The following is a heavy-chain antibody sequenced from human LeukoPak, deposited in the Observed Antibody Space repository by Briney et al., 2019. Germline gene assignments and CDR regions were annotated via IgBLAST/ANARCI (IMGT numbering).Heavy chain of an antibody. CDR1: GFTFSSYA. Sequence: GGSLRLSCAASGFTFSSYAMSWVRQAPGKGLEWVSGISWNSGSIGYADSVKGRFTISRDNAKNSLYLQMNSLRAEDTALYYCAKQIGGYCSSTSCYFDYWGQGTLVTVSS. V-gene: IGHV3-9*01. J-gene: IGHJ4*02. D-gene: IGHD2-2*01. CDR2: ISWNSGSI. CDR3: AKQIGGYCSSTSCYFDY.